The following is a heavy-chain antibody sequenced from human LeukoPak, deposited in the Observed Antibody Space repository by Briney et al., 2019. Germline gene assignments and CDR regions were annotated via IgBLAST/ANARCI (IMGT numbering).Heavy chain of an antibody. D-gene: IGHD6-19*01. CDR2: ISWNSGGI. CDR3: AKDMYSSGWYYFDY. Sequence: GGSLRLSCAASGFTFDDYAMHSVRQAPRKGVEWVSGISWNSGGIGYADSVKGRFTISRDNAKNSLYLQMNSLRAEDMALYYCAKDMYSSGWYYFDYWGQGTLVTVSS. J-gene: IGHJ4*02. V-gene: IGHV3-9*03. CDR1: GFTFDDYA.